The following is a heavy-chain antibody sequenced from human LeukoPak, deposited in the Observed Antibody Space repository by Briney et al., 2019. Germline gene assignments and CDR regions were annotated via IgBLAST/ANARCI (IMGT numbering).Heavy chain of an antibody. D-gene: IGHD3-3*01. V-gene: IGHV4-61*02. CDR1: GASISGGNYH. CDR3: TRDLTQYYDVWSGSHGFDI. J-gene: IGHJ3*02. Sequence: SETLSLTCSVSGASISGGNYHWSWIRQPAGKGLEWIGRIYSSGTTDCNPPFKSRATISEDTSKNQFSLKLTSVTAADTAVYYCTRDLTQYYDVWSGSHGFDIWGQGTMVIVSS. CDR2: IYSSGTT.